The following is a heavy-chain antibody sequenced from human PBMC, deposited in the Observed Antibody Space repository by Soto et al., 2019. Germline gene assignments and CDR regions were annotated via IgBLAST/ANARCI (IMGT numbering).Heavy chain of an antibody. CDR2: IYTSGST. D-gene: IGHD2-2*01. V-gene: IGHV4-4*07. J-gene: IGHJ5*02. CDR1: GGSISSYY. CDR3: ARGTIVVVPAAKGNWFDP. Sequence: SETLSLTCTVSGGSISSYYWSWIRQPAGKGLEWIGRIYTSGSTNYNPSLKSRVTMSVDTSKNQFSLKLSSVTAADTAVYYCARGTIVVVPAAKGNWFDPWGQGTLVTVSS.